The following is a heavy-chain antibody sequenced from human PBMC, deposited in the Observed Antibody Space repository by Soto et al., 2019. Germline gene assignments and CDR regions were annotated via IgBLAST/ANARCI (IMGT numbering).Heavy chain of an antibody. D-gene: IGHD3-10*01. CDR1: AGSISSYY. Sequence: SETLSLTCTVSAGSISSYYWSWIRQPPGKGLEWIGYIHYSGNTNYNPSLKSRVTISVDTSKNQFSLNLSSVTAADTALYYCARGTYYYGSGNNYFDSWGQGTLVTVSS. J-gene: IGHJ4*01. CDR2: IHYSGNT. V-gene: IGHV4-59*01. CDR3: ARGTYYYGSGNNYFDS.